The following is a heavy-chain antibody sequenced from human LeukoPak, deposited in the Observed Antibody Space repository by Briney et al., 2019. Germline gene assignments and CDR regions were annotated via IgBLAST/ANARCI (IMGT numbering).Heavy chain of an antibody. V-gene: IGHV4-59*12. Sequence: SETLSLTCTVSGASISSYYWSWIRQPPGKGLEWIGYISYSGGSNYNPSLNYNPSLKSRVTMSVDTSKNQFSLELSSVTAADTAVYYCARVRGSYYDYWGQGTLVTVSS. CDR2: ISYSGGS. J-gene: IGHJ4*02. D-gene: IGHD1-26*01. CDR3: ARVRGSYYDY. CDR1: GASISSYY.